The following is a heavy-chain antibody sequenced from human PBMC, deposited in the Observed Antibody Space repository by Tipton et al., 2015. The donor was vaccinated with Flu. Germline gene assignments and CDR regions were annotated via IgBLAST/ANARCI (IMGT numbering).Heavy chain of an antibody. CDR1: GYSIRSGYY. D-gene: IGHD3-22*01. V-gene: IGHV4-61*01. CDR2: IYYSGST. CDR3: ARDRVDSSGFIDY. Sequence: TLSLTCAISGYSIRSGYYWGWIRQPPGKGLEWIGYIYYSGSTNYNPSLKSRVTISVDTSKNQFSVKLSSVTAADTAVYYCARDRVDSSGFIDYWGQGTLVTVSS. J-gene: IGHJ4*02.